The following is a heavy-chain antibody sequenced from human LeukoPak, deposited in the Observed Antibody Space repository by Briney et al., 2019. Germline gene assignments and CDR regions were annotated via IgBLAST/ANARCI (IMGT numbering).Heavy chain of an antibody. J-gene: IGHJ3*02. CDR1: GYTCTDYN. Sequence: ASVTVSLTSSGYTCTDYNMYWVRHAPPQGQEWMGWINPNSRGTDSAQKFQGRVSMTRDTSISTAYMELSRLRSDDTAVYYCARRAREYSHDAFDIWGQGTMVTVSS. CDR2: INPNSRGT. D-gene: IGHD5-18*01. CDR3: ARRAREYSHDAFDI. V-gene: IGHV1-2*02.